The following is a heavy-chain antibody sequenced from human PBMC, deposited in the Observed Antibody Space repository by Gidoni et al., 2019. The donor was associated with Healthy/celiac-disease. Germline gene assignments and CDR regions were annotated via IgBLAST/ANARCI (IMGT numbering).Heavy chain of an antibody. D-gene: IGHD5-12*01. CDR2: ISWNSVSI. CDR1: GFTFDDYA. CDR3: AKELSAGYDSVDAFDI. Sequence: EVQLVESGGGLVQPGRSLRLSCSASGFTFDDYAMHWVRQAPGKGLEWVSGISWNSVSIGYEDSVKGRFTISRDNAKNSLYLQMNSLRAEDTALYYCAKELSAGYDSVDAFDIWGQGTMVTVSS. V-gene: IGHV3-9*01. J-gene: IGHJ3*02.